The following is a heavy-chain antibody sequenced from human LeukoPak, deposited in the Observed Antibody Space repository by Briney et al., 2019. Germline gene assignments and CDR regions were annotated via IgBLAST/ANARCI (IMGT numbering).Heavy chain of an antibody. D-gene: IGHD5-18*01. CDR1: GYSFTSYW. CDR3: ARGSPINVDTAMVFDY. Sequence: GESLKISCKGSGYSFTSYWIGWVRQMPGKGLEWMGIIYPGDSDTRYSPSFQGQVTISADKSISTAYLQWSSLKASDAAMYYCARGSPINVDTAMVFDYWGQGTLVTVSS. V-gene: IGHV5-51*01. J-gene: IGHJ4*02. CDR2: IYPGDSDT.